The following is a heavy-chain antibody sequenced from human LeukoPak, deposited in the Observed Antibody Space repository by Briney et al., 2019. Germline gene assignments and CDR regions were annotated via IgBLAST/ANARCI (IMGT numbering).Heavy chain of an antibody. J-gene: IGHJ4*02. CDR3: AKDLYSVTGDS. CDR1: GFTFNTYA. Sequence: PGGSLRLSCAASGFTFNTYAMSWVRQAPGKGMKWVSLISNNGGSTHYADSVKGRFTISRDNSKNTLYLQINSLKAEDTAVYYCAKDLYSVTGDSWGQGTLVTVSS. D-gene: IGHD6-19*01. V-gene: IGHV3-23*01. CDR2: ISNNGGST.